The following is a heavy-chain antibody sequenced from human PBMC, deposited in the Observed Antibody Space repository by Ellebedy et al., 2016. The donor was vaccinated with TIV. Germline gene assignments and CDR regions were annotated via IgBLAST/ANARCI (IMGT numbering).Heavy chain of an antibody. Sequence: SETLSLXCAVSGGSISSGTYSWTWIRQPPGKALEWIGYIYPSGTTYYNPSLKSRVTISVDRSKNQFSLKLSSVTAADTAVYYCAGRGGGGGFDIWGQGTMVTVSS. CDR3: AGRGGGGGFDI. D-gene: IGHD2-15*01. J-gene: IGHJ3*02. CDR1: GGSISSGTYS. V-gene: IGHV4-30-2*01. CDR2: IYPSGTT.